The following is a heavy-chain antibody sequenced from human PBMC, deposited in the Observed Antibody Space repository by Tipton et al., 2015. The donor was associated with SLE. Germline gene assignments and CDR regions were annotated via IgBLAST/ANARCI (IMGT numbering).Heavy chain of an antibody. Sequence: SLRLSCAASGFTFSSYAMSWVRQAPGKGLEWVSAISGSGGSTYYADSVKGRFTISRDNSKNTLYLQMSSLRAEDTAVYYCAKEGAVHDAFDIWGQGTMVTVSS. CDR2: ISGSGGST. V-gene: IGHV3-23*01. CDR3: AKEGAVHDAFDI. CDR1: GFTFSSYA. D-gene: IGHD3-16*01. J-gene: IGHJ3*02.